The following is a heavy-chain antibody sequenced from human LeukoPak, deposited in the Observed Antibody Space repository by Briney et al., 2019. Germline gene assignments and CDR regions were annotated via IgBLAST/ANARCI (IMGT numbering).Heavy chain of an antibody. V-gene: IGHV3-7*01. CDR1: GFTFSSYW. D-gene: IGHD3-10*02. Sequence: GGSLRLSCAASGFTFSSYWMSWVRQAPGKGLEWVANIKQDATEKNYVDSLKGRFTISRDNAKNSLYLQMNSLRAEDTAVYYCAELGITMIGGVWGKGTTVTISS. CDR3: AELGITMIGGV. CDR2: IKQDATEK. J-gene: IGHJ6*04.